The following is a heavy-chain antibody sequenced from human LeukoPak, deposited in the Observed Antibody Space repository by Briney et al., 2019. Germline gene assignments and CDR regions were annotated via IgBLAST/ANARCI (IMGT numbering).Heavy chain of an antibody. CDR1: GITLSNYG. CDR3: AKRGVVIRVILVGFHKEAYYFDS. CDR2: ISESGGRT. D-gene: IGHD3-22*01. J-gene: IGHJ4*02. Sequence: GGSLRLSCAVSGITLSNYGMSWVRQAPGKGLEWVAGISESGGRTNYADSVKGRFKISRDNPKNTLYLQMNSLRDEDTAVYFCAKRGVVIRVILVGFHKEAYYFDSWGQGALVTVSS. V-gene: IGHV3-23*01.